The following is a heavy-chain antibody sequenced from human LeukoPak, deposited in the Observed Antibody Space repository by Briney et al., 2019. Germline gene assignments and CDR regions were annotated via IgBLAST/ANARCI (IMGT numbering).Heavy chain of an antibody. J-gene: IGHJ6*02. V-gene: IGHV6-1*01. Sequence: PSQTLSLTCAISGDSVSSNSAAWNWIGQSPSRGLEWLGRTYYRSKWYNDYTVSVKSRITINPDTSKNQFSLKLSSVTAADTAVYYCARSAVIVATNPYYYYGMDVWGQGTTVTVSS. CDR2: TYYRSKWYN. CDR1: GDSVSSNSAA. D-gene: IGHD5-12*01. CDR3: ARSAVIVATNPYYYYGMDV.